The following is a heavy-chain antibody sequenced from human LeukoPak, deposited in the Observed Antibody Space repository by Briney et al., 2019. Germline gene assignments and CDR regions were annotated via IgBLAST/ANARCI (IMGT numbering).Heavy chain of an antibody. J-gene: IGHJ6*03. V-gene: IGHV3-23*01. CDR3: AKVMKGSERLTMVRGVIIKTAGLYYMDV. D-gene: IGHD3-10*01. CDR2: ISASGGST. Sequence: GGSLRLSCAASGFTLSSYAMSWVRQAPGKGLEWVSSISASGGSTYYADSVKGRFTISRDNSKNTVYLQMNSLRAEDTVVYYCAKVMKGSERLTMVRGVIIKTAGLYYMDVWGKGTTVTVSS. CDR1: GFTLSSYA.